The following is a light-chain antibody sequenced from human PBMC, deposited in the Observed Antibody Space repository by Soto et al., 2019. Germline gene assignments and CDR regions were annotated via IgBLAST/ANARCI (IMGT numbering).Light chain of an antibody. J-gene: IGKJ5*01. V-gene: IGKV3D-20*02. CDR2: RTS. CDR3: QQRSNWHPIT. CDR1: ESVSSSF. Sequence: EVLLTQSPCTLALSPGERATLSCRASESVSSSFLTWYQQKPGHAPRLLIYRTSNRVTGIPDSFSGSGSGTDFTLTISSLEPEDFAVYYCQQRSNWHPITFGQGTRLEIK.